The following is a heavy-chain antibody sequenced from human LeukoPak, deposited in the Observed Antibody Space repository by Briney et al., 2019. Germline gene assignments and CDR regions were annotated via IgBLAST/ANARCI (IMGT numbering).Heavy chain of an antibody. CDR1: GYTFTSYG. D-gene: IGHD5-24*01. V-gene: IGHV1-18*01. CDR3: AREMATIVNQFDY. CDR2: ISAYNVNT. J-gene: IGHJ4*02. Sequence: ASVKVSCKASGYTFTSYGISWVRQAPGQGLEWMGWISAYNVNTNDAQKLQGRVTMTTDTSTTTAYMELRSLRSDDTAVYYCAREMATIVNQFDYWGQGTLVTVSS.